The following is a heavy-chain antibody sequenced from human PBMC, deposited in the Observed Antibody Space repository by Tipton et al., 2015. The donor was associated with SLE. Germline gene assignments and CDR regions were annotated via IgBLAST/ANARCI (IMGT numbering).Heavy chain of an antibody. D-gene: IGHD3-10*01. Sequence: SLRLSCAASGFTFSDYYMSWIRQAPGKGLEWVSASSGSGGSTYYADSVKGRFTISRDNSQNTLYLQMNSLRADDTAVYYCARDVYYYGRLDSWGQGTLVTVSS. CDR3: ARDVYYYGRLDS. J-gene: IGHJ4*02. CDR1: GFTFSDYY. V-gene: IGHV3-23*01. CDR2: SSGSGGST.